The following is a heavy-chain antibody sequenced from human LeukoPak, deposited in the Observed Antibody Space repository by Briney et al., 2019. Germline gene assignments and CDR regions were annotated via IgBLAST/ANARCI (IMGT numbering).Heavy chain of an antibody. Sequence: ASVKVSCKASGYTFTSYYMHWVRQAPGHGLEWMGIIFPSGGGTSYAQKFQGRVTMTRDTSKSTVYMELSSLTSEDTAVYYCARAYSGYSIDFWGQGTLVTVSS. CDR2: IFPSGGGT. D-gene: IGHD3-22*01. CDR1: GYTFTSYY. CDR3: ARAYSGYSIDF. J-gene: IGHJ4*02. V-gene: IGHV1-46*01.